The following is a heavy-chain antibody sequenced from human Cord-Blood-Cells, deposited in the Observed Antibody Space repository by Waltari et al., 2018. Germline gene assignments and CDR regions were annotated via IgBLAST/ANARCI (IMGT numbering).Heavy chain of an antibody. CDR1: GFTFSSYW. J-gene: IGHJ6*03. CDR2: INSDGSST. V-gene: IGHV3-74*01. CDR3: ARWQGIAARPGRDYYYMDV. Sequence: EVQLVESGGGLVQPGGSLRLSCAASGFTFSSYWMHWVRQAPGKGLVWVSRINSDGSSTSYADSVKGRFTISRDNAKNTLYLQMNSLRAEDTAVYYCARWQGIAARPGRDYYYMDVWGKGTTVTVSS. D-gene: IGHD6-6*01.